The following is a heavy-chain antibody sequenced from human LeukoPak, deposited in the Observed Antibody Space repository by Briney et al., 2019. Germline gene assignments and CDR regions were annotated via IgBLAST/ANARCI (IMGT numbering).Heavy chain of an antibody. D-gene: IGHD1-7*01. CDR1: GYTFTSYD. CDR3: AGGSITGTTRYWFDP. J-gene: IGHJ5*02. CDR2: MNPNSGNT. Sequence: ASVKVSCKASGYTFTSYDINWVRQATGQGLEWMGWMNPNSGNTGYAQKFQGRVTMTRNTSISTAYMELSSLRSEDTAVYYCAGGSITGTTRYWFDPWGQGTLVTVSS. V-gene: IGHV1-8*01.